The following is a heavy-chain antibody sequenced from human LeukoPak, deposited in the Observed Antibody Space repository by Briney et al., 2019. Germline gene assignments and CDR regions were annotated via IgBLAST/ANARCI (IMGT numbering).Heavy chain of an antibody. CDR2: ITADSGTT. J-gene: IGHJ4*02. V-gene: IGHV3-48*02. CDR3: ASRDYFDY. CDR1: GFTFSTKS. Sequence: GGSLRLSCAVSGFTFSTKSMNWVRQAPGKGLEWVSYITADSGTTYYADSVKGRFAISRDNAKNSLFLQMNSLRDEDTAVYYCASRDYFDYWGQGTLVTVSS.